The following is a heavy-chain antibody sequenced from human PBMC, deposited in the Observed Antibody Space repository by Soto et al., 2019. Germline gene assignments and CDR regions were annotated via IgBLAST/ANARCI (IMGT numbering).Heavy chain of an antibody. V-gene: IGHV3-23*01. J-gene: IGHJ4*02. CDR3: AKDVTFGGVMVDY. Sequence: GGSLRLSCAASGFTFTTYAMSWVRQAPGKGLEWVSTISGSGDYTYYADSVKGRFAISRDNSKNTLYLQMSSLRAEDTAVYYCAKDVTFGGVMVDYWGQGTLVTVSS. CDR1: GFTFTTYA. CDR2: ISGSGDYT. D-gene: IGHD3-16*01.